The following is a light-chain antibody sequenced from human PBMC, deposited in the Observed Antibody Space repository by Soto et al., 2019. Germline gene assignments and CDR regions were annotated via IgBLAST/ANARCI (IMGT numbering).Light chain of an antibody. CDR2: EVS. J-gene: IGLJ2*01. CDR3: SSYTSNSTHVV. CDR1: SSDVGGYNY. V-gene: IGLV2-14*01. Sequence: QSALTQPASVSGSPGQSITISCTGTSSDVGGYNYVSWYQQHPGKAPKLMIYEVSNRPSGVSNRFSGSKSGNTASLTISGLRAEVEADYYCSSYTSNSTHVVFGGGTKVTVL.